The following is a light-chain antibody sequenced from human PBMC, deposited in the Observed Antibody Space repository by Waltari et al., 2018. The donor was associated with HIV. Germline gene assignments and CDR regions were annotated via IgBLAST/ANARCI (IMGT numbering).Light chain of an antibody. CDR2: DNT. CDR1: RSNIGAGYD. CDR3: QSYDSSLSGHVL. V-gene: IGLV1-40*01. J-gene: IGLJ2*01. Sequence: QSVLTQQPTVSGAPGQRVTSSCTGSRSNIGAGYDVQWDHQLPGPAPKLLIYDNTHRPSGVPARFSGSKSGTSASLAITGLQTEDEAEYYCQSYDSSLSGHVLFGGGTILTVL.